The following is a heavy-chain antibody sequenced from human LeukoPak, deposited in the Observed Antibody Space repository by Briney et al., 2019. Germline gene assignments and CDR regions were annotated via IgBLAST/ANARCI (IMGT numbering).Heavy chain of an antibody. CDR2: IYSGGNT. CDR3: AVYSSLDY. Sequence: GGSLRLSCADSGFTFSSYAMSWVRQAPGRGLEWVSLIYSGGNTYYADSVRGRFSISRDNSKNTLYLQMNSLRAEDTAIYYCAVYSSLDYWSQGTLVTVSS. V-gene: IGHV3-23*03. CDR1: GFTFSSYA. J-gene: IGHJ4*02. D-gene: IGHD3-22*01.